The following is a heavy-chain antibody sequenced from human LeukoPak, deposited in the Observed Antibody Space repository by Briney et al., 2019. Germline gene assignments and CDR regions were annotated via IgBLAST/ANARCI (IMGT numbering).Heavy chain of an antibody. Sequence: SETLSLTCTVSGGSINHYYRSWIRQPPGKGLEWIGYIYYTGSTNYNPSLKSRITMSVDTSKNQFSLKLTSVTAADMAVYYCARHDYGDYGWFDPWGQGTLVTVSS. CDR3: ARHDYGDYGWFDP. J-gene: IGHJ5*02. D-gene: IGHD4-17*01. CDR1: GGSINHYY. CDR2: IYYTGST. V-gene: IGHV4-59*08.